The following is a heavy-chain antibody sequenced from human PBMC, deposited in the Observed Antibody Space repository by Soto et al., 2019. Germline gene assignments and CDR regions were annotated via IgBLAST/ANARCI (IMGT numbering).Heavy chain of an antibody. D-gene: IGHD3-22*01. J-gene: IGHJ4*02. CDR3: ARDSFSGYTPHYFDY. V-gene: IGHV1-18*01. CDR2: ISAYNGNT. CDR1: GYTFTSYG. Sequence: ASVKVSCKASGYTFTSYGISWVRQAPRQGLEWMGWISAYNGNTNYAQKLQGRVTMTTDTSTSTAYMELRSLRSDDTAVYYCARDSFSGYTPHYFDYWGQGTLVTVSS.